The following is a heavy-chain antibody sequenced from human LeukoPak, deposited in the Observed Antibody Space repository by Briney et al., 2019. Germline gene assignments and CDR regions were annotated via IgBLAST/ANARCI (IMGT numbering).Heavy chain of an antibody. CDR2: IYNSGNT. Sequence: SETLSLTCTVSGGSISSYYWTWIRQPAGKGLEWIGCIYNSGNTYYNPSLRSRVTISLDTSNNQFSLKVTSVTAADTAVYYCARGTEMTTIAAYYSFDCWGQGTLLSVSS. V-gene: IGHV4-4*07. D-gene: IGHD5-24*01. J-gene: IGHJ4*02. CDR3: ARGTEMTTIAAYYSFDC. CDR1: GGSISSYY.